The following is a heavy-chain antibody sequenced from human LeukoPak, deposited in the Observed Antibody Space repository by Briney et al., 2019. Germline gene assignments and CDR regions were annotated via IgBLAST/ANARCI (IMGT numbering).Heavy chain of an antibody. Sequence: PGGSLRLSCAASGFTFSSYWMSWVRQAPGTGLEWVANIKQDGSEKYYVDSVKCRFTISRDNARNSLYLQMNSLRAEDTAVYYCARDRIAVAGFDYWGQGTLVTVSS. CDR2: IKQDGSEK. J-gene: IGHJ4*02. CDR1: GFTFSSYW. D-gene: IGHD6-19*01. CDR3: ARDRIAVAGFDY. V-gene: IGHV3-7*01.